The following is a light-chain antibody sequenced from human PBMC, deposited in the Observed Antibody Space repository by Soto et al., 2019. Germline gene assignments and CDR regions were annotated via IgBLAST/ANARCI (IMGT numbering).Light chain of an antibody. Sequence: QSVLTQPASVSGSPGQSITISCTGTSSDVGSYNLVSWYQQHPGKAPKLMIYEGSKRPSGVSNRFSGSKSGNTASLTISGLQAEDEADCYCCSYASSSCYVFGTGTKVTVL. CDR2: EGS. V-gene: IGLV2-23*01. CDR1: SSDVGSYNL. J-gene: IGLJ1*01. CDR3: CSYASSSCYV.